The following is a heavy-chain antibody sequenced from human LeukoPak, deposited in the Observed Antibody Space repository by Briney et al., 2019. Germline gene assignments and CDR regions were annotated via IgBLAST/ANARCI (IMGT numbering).Heavy chain of an antibody. CDR3: ATAKEYYDSSVDFDY. D-gene: IGHD3-22*01. J-gene: IGHJ4*02. CDR1: GGSISSYY. Sequence: SETLSLTCTVSGGSISSYYWSWIRQPPGKGLEWIGYIYYSGSTNYNPSLKSRVTISVDTSKNQFSLKLSSVTAADPAVYYCATAKEYYDSSVDFDYWGPGTLVTVSS. V-gene: IGHV4-59*01. CDR2: IYYSGST.